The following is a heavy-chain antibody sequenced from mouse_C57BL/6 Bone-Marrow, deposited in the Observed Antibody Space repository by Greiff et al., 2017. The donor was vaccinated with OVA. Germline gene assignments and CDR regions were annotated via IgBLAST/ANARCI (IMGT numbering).Heavy chain of an antibody. Sequence: VQLQQSGPELVKPGASVKLSCKASGYSFTSYYIHWVKQRPGQGLEWIGWIYPGSGNTKYNEKFKGKATLTADTSSSTAYMQLSSLTSEDSAVYYCARGPLYAMDYWGQGTSVTVSS. V-gene: IGHV1-66*01. J-gene: IGHJ4*01. CDR3: ARGPLYAMDY. CDR2: IYPGSGNT. CDR1: GYSFTSYY.